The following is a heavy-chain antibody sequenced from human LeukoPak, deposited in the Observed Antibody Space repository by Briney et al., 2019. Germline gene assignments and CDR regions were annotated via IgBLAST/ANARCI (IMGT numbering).Heavy chain of an antibody. CDR2: SRNKARSVTT. CDR3: GIIAINASNGMDV. J-gene: IGHJ6*01. D-gene: IGHD2-21*01. Sequence: GVSQRLSCAASGFKFSDHCIDWVRQAPGKGLEWVGCSRNKARSVTTAYAASVEGTFTISRDVSKSSLYLQINSLRTEDTAVYYCGIIAINASNGMDVWGQGTTVTVSS. V-gene: IGHV3-72*01. CDR1: GFKFSDHC.